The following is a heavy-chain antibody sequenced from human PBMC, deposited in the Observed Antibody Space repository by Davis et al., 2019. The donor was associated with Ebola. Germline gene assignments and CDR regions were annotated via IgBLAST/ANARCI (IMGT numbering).Heavy chain of an antibody. J-gene: IGHJ6*02. CDR3: ARGYCSGGSCTHYYYYGMDV. CDR1: GFTFSNAW. Sequence: HTGGSLRLSCAASGFTFSNAWMNWVRQAPGKGLVWVSRINSDGSSTSYADSVKGRFTISRDNAKNTLYLQMNSLRAEDTAVYYCARGYCSGGSCTHYYYYGMDVWGQGTTVTVSS. V-gene: IGHV3-74*01. CDR2: INSDGSST. D-gene: IGHD2-15*01.